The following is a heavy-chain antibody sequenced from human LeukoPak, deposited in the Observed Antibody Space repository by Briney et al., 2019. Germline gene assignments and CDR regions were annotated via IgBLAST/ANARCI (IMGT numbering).Heavy chain of an antibody. CDR1: GYTFTSYG. Sequence: ASVKVSCKASGYTFTSYGIIWVRQAPGQGLEWMGWISAYNGNTNYAQKLQGRVTMTTDTSTSTAYMELRSLRSDDTAVYYCARDHNQWLVRYYYYGMDVWGQGTTVTVSS. V-gene: IGHV1-18*01. CDR3: ARDHNQWLVRYYYYGMDV. J-gene: IGHJ6*02. CDR2: ISAYNGNT. D-gene: IGHD6-19*01.